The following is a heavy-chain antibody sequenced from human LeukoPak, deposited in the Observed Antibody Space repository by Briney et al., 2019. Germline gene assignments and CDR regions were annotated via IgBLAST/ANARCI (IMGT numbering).Heavy chain of an antibody. Sequence: GRSLRLSCAASGFTFDDYAMHWVRPAPGKGLEWVSGISWNSGSIGYADSVKGRFTISRDNAKNSLYLQMNSLRAEDTALYYCAKDRASGSQYEYFDYWGQGTLVTVSS. J-gene: IGHJ4*02. CDR1: GFTFDDYA. CDR3: AKDRASGSQYEYFDY. D-gene: IGHD6-25*01. CDR2: ISWNSGSI. V-gene: IGHV3-9*01.